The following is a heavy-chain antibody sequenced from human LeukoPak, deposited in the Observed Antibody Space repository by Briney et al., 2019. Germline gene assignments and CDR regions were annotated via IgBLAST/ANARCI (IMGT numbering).Heavy chain of an antibody. Sequence: SETLSLTCTVSGGSISTYYWSWLRQPPGKGLEWIGSMYHSGDTYYNPSLKSRVTISVDTSKNQLSLKLSSVTAADTAVYYCARSKAHLSTSWYGTWFDPWGRGTLVTVSS. D-gene: IGHD2-2*01. CDR1: GGSISTYY. J-gene: IGHJ5*02. CDR3: ARSKAHLSTSWYGTWFDP. CDR2: MYHSGDT. V-gene: IGHV4-59*08.